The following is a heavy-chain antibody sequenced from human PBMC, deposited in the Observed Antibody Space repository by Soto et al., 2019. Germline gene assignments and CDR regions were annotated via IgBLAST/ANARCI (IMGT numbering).Heavy chain of an antibody. Sequence: VQLVESGGGVVQPGRSLRLSCAASGFTFSDYAMHWVRQAPGKGLEWVAVVSHDGRNTHYADSVKGRVTISRDSSKNTVTMEMTSLRAEDTVVNYCAKGGRQWLVTSDFNYWGQGDLVTVSS. CDR3: AKGGRQWLVTSDFNY. J-gene: IGHJ4*02. CDR1: GFTFSDYA. CDR2: VSHDGRNT. V-gene: IGHV3-30*18. D-gene: IGHD6-19*01.